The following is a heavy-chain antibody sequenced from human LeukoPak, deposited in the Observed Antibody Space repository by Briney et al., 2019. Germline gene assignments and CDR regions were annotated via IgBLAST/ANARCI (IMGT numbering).Heavy chain of an antibody. CDR2: IYHSGST. CDR1: GGSISSGGYS. CDR3: ARATELVGYYGMDV. Sequence: SETLSLTCAVSGGSISSGGYSWSWIRQPPGKGLEWIGYIYHSGSTYYNPSLKSRVTISVDRSKNQFSLKLSSVTAADTAVYYCARATELVGYYGMDVWGKGTTVTVSS. D-gene: IGHD6-13*01. V-gene: IGHV4-30-2*01. J-gene: IGHJ6*04.